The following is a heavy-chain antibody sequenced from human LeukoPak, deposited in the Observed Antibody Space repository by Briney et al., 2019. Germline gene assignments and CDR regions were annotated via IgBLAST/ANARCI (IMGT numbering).Heavy chain of an antibody. D-gene: IGHD1-26*01. CDR2: ITSSGRYI. Sequence: GGSLRLSCAASGFTFSSYSMNWVRQAPGKGLEWVSSITSSGRYIYYADSVKGRFTISRDNAKNSLYLQMNSLRAEDTAVYSCAKDRLGALLYFDSWGQGTLVTVSS. J-gene: IGHJ4*02. CDR3: AKDRLGALLYFDS. CDR1: GFTFSSYS. V-gene: IGHV3-21*04.